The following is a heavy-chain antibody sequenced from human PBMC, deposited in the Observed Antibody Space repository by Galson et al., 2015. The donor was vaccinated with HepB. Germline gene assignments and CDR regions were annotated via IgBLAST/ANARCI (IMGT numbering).Heavy chain of an antibody. J-gene: IGHJ4*02. CDR3: AKVFPEKTDGWYRQALYYFDS. V-gene: IGHV3-23*01. Sequence: SLRLSCAASGFTFSYYAMSWVRQAPGKGLEWVSAITPSGDNTYSADSMKGRFTISRDNSQNTLFLQMNGLRADDTAIYFCAKVFPEKTDGWYRQALYYFDSWGQETRVTVSS. CDR2: ITPSGDNT. CDR1: GFTFSYYA. D-gene: IGHD6-19*01.